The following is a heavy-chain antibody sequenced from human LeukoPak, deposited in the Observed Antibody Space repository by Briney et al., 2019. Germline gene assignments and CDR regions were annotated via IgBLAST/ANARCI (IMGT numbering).Heavy chain of an antibody. J-gene: IGHJ6*02. CDR2: INPNSGGT. CDR1: GYTFTGYY. CDR3: AXXXSPSSGWYHYYYYYGMDV. D-gene: IGHD6-19*01. V-gene: IGHV1-2*02. Sequence: ASVKVSCKASGYTFTGYYMHWVRQAPGQGLEWMGWINPNSGGTNYAQKFQGRVTMTRDTSISTAYMELSRLRSEDPAVYYCAXXXSPSSGWYHYYYYYGMDVWGQGTTVTVSS.